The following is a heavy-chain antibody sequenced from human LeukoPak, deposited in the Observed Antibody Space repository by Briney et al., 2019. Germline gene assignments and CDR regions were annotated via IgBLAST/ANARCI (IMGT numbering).Heavy chain of an antibody. Sequence: GGSLRLSCAASGFTFSSYWMSWVRQAPGKGLEWVANIKQDGSEKYYVDSVKGRFTISRDNAKNTLYLQMNSLRAEDTAVYYCARVTGYTYGSGDYWGQGTLLIVSS. CDR3: ARVTGYTYGSGDY. CDR2: IKQDGSEK. J-gene: IGHJ4*02. CDR1: GFTFSSYW. D-gene: IGHD5-18*01. V-gene: IGHV3-7*01.